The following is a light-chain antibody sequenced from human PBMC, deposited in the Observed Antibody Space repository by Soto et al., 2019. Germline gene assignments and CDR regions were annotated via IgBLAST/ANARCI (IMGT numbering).Light chain of an antibody. Sequence: QSALTQPRSVSESPGQSVTISCTGTSSDVGGYNYVSWFQQHPGKAPKLMIYDVTKRPSGVPDRFSGSKSGNTASLTISGLQPIDEADYYCCSYAGSYTPSYVFGTGTKLTVL. CDR1: SSDVGGYNY. V-gene: IGLV2-11*01. J-gene: IGLJ1*01. CDR2: DVT. CDR3: CSYAGSYTPSYV.